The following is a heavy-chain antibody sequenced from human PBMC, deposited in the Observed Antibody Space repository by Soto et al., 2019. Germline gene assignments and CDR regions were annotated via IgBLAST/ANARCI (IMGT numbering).Heavy chain of an antibody. CDR3: ARDSGAGMTTVIKFDS. J-gene: IGHJ4*02. V-gene: IGHV1-69*06. Sequence: QLPLVQSGTEVKKPGSSVTVSCKASGGTFSNYAISWVRQAPGQGLEWMGGVIPIFGTSHYAPKFQGRVQITADKSTTTAYMELSSLTSEDTAVYYCARDSGAGMTTVIKFDSWGQGTLVTVSS. D-gene: IGHD4-17*01. CDR1: GGTFSNYA. CDR2: VIPIFGTS.